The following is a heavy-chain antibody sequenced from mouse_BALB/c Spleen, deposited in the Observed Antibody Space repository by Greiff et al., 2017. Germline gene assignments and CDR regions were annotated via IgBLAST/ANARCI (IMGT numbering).Heavy chain of an antibody. J-gene: IGHJ4*01. CDR3: ASPMVTTRDYYAMDY. CDR1: GDSITSGY. CDR2: ISYSGST. D-gene: IGHD2-2*01. Sequence: EVKLMESGPSLVKPSQTLSLTCSVTGDSITSGYWNWIRKFPGNKLEYMGYISYSGSTYYNKSLISRISITRDTSKNQYYLQLNSVTTEDTATYYCASPMVTTRDYYAMDYWGQGTSVTVSS. V-gene: IGHV3-8*02.